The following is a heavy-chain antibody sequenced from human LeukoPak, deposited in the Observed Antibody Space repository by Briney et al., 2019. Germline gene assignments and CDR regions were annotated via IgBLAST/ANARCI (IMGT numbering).Heavy chain of an antibody. V-gene: IGHV3-21*01. CDR1: GFTFSSYS. D-gene: IGHD6-13*01. J-gene: IGHJ5*02. CDR3: ARITSSWYGQGDNWFDH. CDR2: ISSSSSYI. Sequence: PGGSLRLSCAASGFTFSSYSMNWVRQAPGKGLEWVSSISSSSSYIYYADSVKGRFTISRDNAKNSLYLQMNSLRAEDTAVYYCARITSSWYGQGDNWFDHWGQGTLVTVSS.